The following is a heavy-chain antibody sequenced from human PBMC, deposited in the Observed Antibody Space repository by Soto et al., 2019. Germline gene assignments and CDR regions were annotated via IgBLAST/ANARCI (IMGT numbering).Heavy chain of an antibody. CDR1: GGSISTYY. CDR3: AREDYYFDN. Sequence: SETLSLTCTVSGGSISTYYWSWIRQPPGKGLEWIGYVYYRGTTNYNPSLKSRVTISVETSKNQFSLKVTSVTAADTAVYYCAREDYYFDNWGQGTLVTVS. CDR2: VYYRGTT. J-gene: IGHJ4*02. V-gene: IGHV4-59*01.